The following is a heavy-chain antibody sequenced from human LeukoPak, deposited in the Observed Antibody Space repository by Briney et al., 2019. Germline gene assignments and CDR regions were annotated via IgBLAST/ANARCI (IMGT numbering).Heavy chain of an antibody. J-gene: IGHJ3*02. Sequence: GGSLRLSCAASGFTFSSYAMSWVRQAPGKGLEWVSAISGSGGSTYYADSVKSRFTISRDNSKNTLYLQMNSLRAEDTAVYYCAKALIVATISHAFDIWGQGTMVTVSS. D-gene: IGHD5-12*01. CDR2: ISGSGGST. CDR1: GFTFSSYA. CDR3: AKALIVATISHAFDI. V-gene: IGHV3-23*01.